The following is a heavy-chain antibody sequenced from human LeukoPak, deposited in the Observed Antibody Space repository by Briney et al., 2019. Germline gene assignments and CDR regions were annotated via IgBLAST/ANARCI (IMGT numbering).Heavy chain of an antibody. J-gene: IGHJ3*02. CDR1: GYSFSNYW. D-gene: IGHD6-19*01. CDR3: ARRQWLVIGAFDI. V-gene: IGHV5-51*01. Sequence: GESLKISCKGSGYSFSNYWIGWVRQVPGKGLEWMGIIYPGEYDIRYSPSFQGQVTISADKSISTAYLQWSSLKASDTAMYYCARRQWLVIGAFDIWGQGTMVTVSS. CDR2: IYPGEYDI.